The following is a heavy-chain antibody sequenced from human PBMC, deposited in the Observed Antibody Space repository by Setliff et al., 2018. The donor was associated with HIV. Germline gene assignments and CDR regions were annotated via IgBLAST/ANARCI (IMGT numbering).Heavy chain of an antibody. J-gene: IGHJ3*01. CDR3: AKQRYYDGNDGFDV. CDR2: MSGSGGST. CDR1: GFTFSSYA. V-gene: IGHV3-23*01. Sequence: PGGSLRLSCAASGFTFSSYAMTWVRQAPGKGLEWVSVMSGSGGSTYSADSVKGRFTISRDNSKNTLYLQMNSLRAEDTALYYCAKQRYYDGNDGFDVWGQGTMVTVSS. D-gene: IGHD3-3*01.